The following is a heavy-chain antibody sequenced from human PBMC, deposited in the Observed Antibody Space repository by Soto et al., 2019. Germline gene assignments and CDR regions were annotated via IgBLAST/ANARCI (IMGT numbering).Heavy chain of an antibody. CDR3: AKGMRIVVVPAAISGFDY. V-gene: IGHV3-23*01. CDR2: ISGSGGST. Sequence: EVQLLESGGGLVQPGGSLRLSCAASGFTFSSYAMSWVRQAPGKGLEWVSAISGSGGSTYYADSVKGRFTISRDNSKNTLYLQMNSLRAEDTAVYYCAKGMRIVVVPAAISGFDYWGQGTLVTVSS. CDR1: GFTFSSYA. D-gene: IGHD2-2*01. J-gene: IGHJ4*02.